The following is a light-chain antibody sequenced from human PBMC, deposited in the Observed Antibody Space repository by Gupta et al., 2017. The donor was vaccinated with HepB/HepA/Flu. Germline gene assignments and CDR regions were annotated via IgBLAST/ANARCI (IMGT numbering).Light chain of an antibody. CDR1: QSISSY. CDR2: AAS. V-gene: IGKV1-39*01. CDR3: HQSYSTLWT. Sequence: DIQMTQSPSSLSASVGDRVTITCRASQSISSYLNWYQQKPGQAPRLLIYAASSLSSGVPSRFSGSGSGRDFTLTISSVQPEDFGTYYCHQSYSTLWTFGQGTKVEIK. J-gene: IGKJ1*01.